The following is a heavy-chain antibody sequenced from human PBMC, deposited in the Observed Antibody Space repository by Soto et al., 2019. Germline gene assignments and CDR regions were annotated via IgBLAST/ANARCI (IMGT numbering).Heavy chain of an antibody. CDR3: AKGVPGIAVAGTGYFQH. Sequence: GGSLRVSCAAAGFTFSSYAMSWVRQAPGKGLEWVSGISGSGDSTYYADSVKGRFTISRDNSKNTLYLQMNSLRAEDTAVYYCAKGVPGIAVAGTGYFQHWGQGTLVTVSS. J-gene: IGHJ1*01. CDR2: ISGSGDST. D-gene: IGHD6-19*01. CDR1: GFTFSSYA. V-gene: IGHV3-23*01.